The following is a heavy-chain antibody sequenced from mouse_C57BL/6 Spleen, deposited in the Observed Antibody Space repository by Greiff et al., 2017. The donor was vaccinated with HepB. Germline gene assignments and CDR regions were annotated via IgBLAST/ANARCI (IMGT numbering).Heavy chain of an antibody. CDR3: ARHEKDGNYFDY. CDR2: FYPGSGSI. Sequence: VKLVESGAELVKPGASVKLSCKASGYTFTEYTIHWVKQRSGQGLEWIGWFYPGSGSIKYNEKFKDKATLTADKSSSTVYMELSRLTSEDSAVYFCARHEKDGNYFDYWGQGTTLTVSS. J-gene: IGHJ2*01. V-gene: IGHV1-62-2*01. D-gene: IGHD2-1*01. CDR1: GYTFTEYT.